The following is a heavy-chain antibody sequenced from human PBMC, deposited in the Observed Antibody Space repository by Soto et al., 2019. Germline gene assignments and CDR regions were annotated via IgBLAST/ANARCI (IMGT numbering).Heavy chain of an antibody. CDR1: GFTFRSFS. CDR2: ISSSSNYM. CDR3: ARASSSRSYFDY. Sequence: EVQLVESGGGLVKPGGSLRLSCAASGFTFRSFSMNWVRQAPGEGLEWVSSISSSSNYMYYADSLKGRFTISRDNAKDSLFLQMHSLRAEDTAVYYCARASSSRSYFDYWGQGTLVTVSS. J-gene: IGHJ4*02. V-gene: IGHV3-21*01. D-gene: IGHD6-6*01.